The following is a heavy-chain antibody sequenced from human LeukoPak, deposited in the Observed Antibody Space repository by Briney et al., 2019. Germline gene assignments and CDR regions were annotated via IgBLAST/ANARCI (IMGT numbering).Heavy chain of an antibody. CDR3: AKWNGGRYHFAS. CDR2: IYYSGST. V-gene: IGHV4-59*01. J-gene: IGHJ4*02. Sequence: SETLSLTCTVSGGSISSYYWSWIRQPPGKGLEWIGYIYYSGSTNYNPSLKSRVTISVDTSKNQFSLKLSSVTAADTAVYYCAKWNGGRYHFASWGQGTLVTVSS. CDR1: GGSISSYY. D-gene: IGHD1-26*01.